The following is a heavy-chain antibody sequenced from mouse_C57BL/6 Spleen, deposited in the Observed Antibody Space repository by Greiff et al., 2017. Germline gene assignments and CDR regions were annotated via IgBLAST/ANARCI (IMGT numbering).Heavy chain of an antibody. V-gene: IGHV1-42*01. CDR3: ARRGYGSFYWYFDV. Sequence: VQLKQSGPELVKPGASVKISCKASGYSFTGYYMNWVKQSPEKSLEWIGEINPSTGGTTYNQKFKAKATLTVDKSSSTAYMQLKSLTSEDSAVYYCARRGYGSFYWYFDVWGTGTTVTVSS. CDR2: INPSTGGT. J-gene: IGHJ1*03. D-gene: IGHD1-1*01. CDR1: GYSFTGYY.